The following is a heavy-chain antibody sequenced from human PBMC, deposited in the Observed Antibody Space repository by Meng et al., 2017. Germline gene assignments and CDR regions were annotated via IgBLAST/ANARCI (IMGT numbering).Heavy chain of an antibody. V-gene: IGHV3-23*01. J-gene: IGHJ6*02. CDR3: AKTRGYSGYGRGFYGMDV. CDR2: ISGSGGST. CDR1: GFTFSSYA. D-gene: IGHD5-12*01. Sequence: GESLKISCASSGFTFSSYAMSWVRQAPGKGLELVSAISGSGGSTYYADSVKGRFTISRDNSKNTLYLQMNSLRAEDTAVYYCAKTRGYSGYGRGFYGMDVWGQGTTVTVSS.